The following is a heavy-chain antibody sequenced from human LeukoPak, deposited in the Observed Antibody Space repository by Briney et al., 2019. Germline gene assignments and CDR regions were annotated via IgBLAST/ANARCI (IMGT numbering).Heavy chain of an antibody. CDR2: IRSSSSYI. V-gene: IGHV3-21*01. J-gene: IGHJ6*03. CDR3: ARVGSGSSSYGYYYMDV. CDR1: GFTFSSYS. D-gene: IGHD6-6*01. Sequence: TGGSLRLSCAASGFTFSSYSMNWVRQAPGKGLEWVSSIRSSSSYIYYADSVKGRFTISRDNAKNSLYLQMNSLRAEDTAVYYCARVGSGSSSYGYYYMDVWGKGTTVTVSS.